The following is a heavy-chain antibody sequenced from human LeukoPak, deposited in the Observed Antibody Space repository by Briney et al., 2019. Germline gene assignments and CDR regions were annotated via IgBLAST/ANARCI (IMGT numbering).Heavy chain of an antibody. Sequence: GGSLRLSCAASGFTFSSYAMSWVRQAPGKGLEWVSAISGSGGSTYYADSVKGRFTISRDNSKNTLYLQMNSLRAEDTAVYYCALQQLVRYFQHWGQGTLVTVSS. V-gene: IGHV3-23*01. D-gene: IGHD6-13*01. CDR2: ISGSGGST. CDR3: ALQQLVRYFQH. CDR1: GFTFSSYA. J-gene: IGHJ1*01.